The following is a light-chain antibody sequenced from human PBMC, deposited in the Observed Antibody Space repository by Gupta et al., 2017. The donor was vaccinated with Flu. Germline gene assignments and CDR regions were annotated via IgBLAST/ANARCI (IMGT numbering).Light chain of an antibody. CDR1: QGIRND. CDR3: RQQKNYPWT. J-gene: IGKJ1*01. V-gene: IGKV1-17*01. Sequence: PSSLSASVGDRVTITCRASQGIRNDLGWYQQKPGKAPKRLIYDASNGESGVPSRFSGSGSGTEFTLTIRSRQPEDFATYSCRQQKNYPWTFGQGTXVELK. CDR2: DAS.